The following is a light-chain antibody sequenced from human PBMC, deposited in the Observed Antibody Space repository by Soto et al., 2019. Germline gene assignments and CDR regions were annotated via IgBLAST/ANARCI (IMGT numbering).Light chain of an antibody. CDR1: QSISSY. CDR2: SAS. J-gene: IGKJ4*01. CDR3: QQSSSNPLT. Sequence: DIQMTQSPSSLSASVGDRVTITCRASQSISSYLNWYQQKPGKAPNLLIYSASKLRSGVPSRFSGSGSGTDFTLIISSLQPEDLATYYCQQSSSNPLTFGGGTKVDIK. V-gene: IGKV1-39*01.